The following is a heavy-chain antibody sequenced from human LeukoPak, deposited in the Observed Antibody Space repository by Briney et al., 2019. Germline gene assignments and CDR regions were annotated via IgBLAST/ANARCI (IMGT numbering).Heavy chain of an antibody. CDR1: GYSFTSYW. Sequence: GESLKISCKGSGYSFTSYWIGWVRQMPGKGLEWMGIIYPGDSDTRYSPSFQGQVTISADKSISTAYLQWSSLKASDTAMYYCASTEEGGSWYDAFDIWGKGTTVTVSS. V-gene: IGHV5-51*01. CDR3: ASTEEGGSWYDAFDI. D-gene: IGHD2-15*01. J-gene: IGHJ3*02. CDR2: IYPGDSDT.